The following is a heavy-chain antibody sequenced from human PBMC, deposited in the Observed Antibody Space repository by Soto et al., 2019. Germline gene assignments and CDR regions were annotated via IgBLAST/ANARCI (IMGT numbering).Heavy chain of an antibody. J-gene: IGHJ6*02. CDR1: GGSVSSGSYY. CDR3: ARVSPTYYYYGMDV. CDR2: IYYSGST. Sequence: SETLSLTCTVSGGSVSSGSYYWSWIRQPPGKGLEWIGYIYYSGSTNYNPSLKSRVTMSVDTYKNQFSLKLSSVTAADTAVYYCARVSPTYYYYGMDVWGQGTTVTVSS. V-gene: IGHV4-61*01.